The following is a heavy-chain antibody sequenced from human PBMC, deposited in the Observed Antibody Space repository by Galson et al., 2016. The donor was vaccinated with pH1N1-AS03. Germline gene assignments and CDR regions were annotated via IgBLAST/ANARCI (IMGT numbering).Heavy chain of an antibody. CDR1: GSTINNNY. J-gene: IGHJ4*02. Sequence: SLRLSCAASGSTINNNYMNWVRQAPGKGLEWVSVIYGGGDTFYADSVKGRFTISRDNSKNTVYLQMNSLRVEDTAVYYCAREPWGSTQGEYWGQGTLVTVSS. V-gene: IGHV3-53*01. D-gene: IGHD3-16*01. CDR3: AREPWGSTQGEY. CDR2: IYGGGDT.